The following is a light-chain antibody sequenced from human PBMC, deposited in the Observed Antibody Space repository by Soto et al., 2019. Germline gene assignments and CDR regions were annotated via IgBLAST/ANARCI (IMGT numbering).Light chain of an antibody. CDR3: SSYTATSTNV. CDR1: NSDVGSYNR. V-gene: IGLV2-18*02. Sequence: QSVLTQPPSVSGSPGQSVAISCTGTNSDVGSYNRVSGYQQPPGTAPKLIIYDVSNRPSGVPDRCSGSKSGNTASRTISGPQAEYEADEYCSSYTATSTNVFGMGTKFTVL. J-gene: IGLJ1*01. CDR2: DVS.